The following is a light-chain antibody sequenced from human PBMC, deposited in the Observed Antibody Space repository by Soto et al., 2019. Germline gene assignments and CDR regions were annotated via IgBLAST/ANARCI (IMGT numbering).Light chain of an antibody. Sequence: DIQLTQSPSLLPASAGDRVTITCRASQGITSYLAWYQEKPGKAPKLLIYAASTLQSGVPSRFSGSGSGKESTLTISSLHPDDFATYYCHQLHTHPFTFGPGTKVDIK. CDR2: AAS. CDR1: QGITSY. J-gene: IGKJ3*01. V-gene: IGKV1-9*01. CDR3: HQLHTHPFT.